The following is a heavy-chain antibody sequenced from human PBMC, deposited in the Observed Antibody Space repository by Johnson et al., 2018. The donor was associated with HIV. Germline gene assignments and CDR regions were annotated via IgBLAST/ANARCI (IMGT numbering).Heavy chain of an antibody. V-gene: IGHV3-9*01. CDR2: ISWNSGSI. J-gene: IGHJ3*02. CDR3: AKDRHDYGVLDAFDI. Sequence: VQLVESGGGVVQPGRSLRLSCAASGFTFDDYAMHWVRQAPGKGLEWVSGISWNSGSIGYADSVKGRFTISRDNAKNSLYLQMNSLRAEDTALYYCAKDRHDYGVLDAFDIWGQGTMVTVSS. CDR1: GFTFDDYA. D-gene: IGHD4-17*01.